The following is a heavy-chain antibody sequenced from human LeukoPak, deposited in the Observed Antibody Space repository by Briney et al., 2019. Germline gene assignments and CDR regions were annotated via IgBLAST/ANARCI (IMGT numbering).Heavy chain of an antibody. CDR1: GGSFSVNY. D-gene: IGHD3-10*01. Sequence: SETLSLTCGVYGGSFSVNYWSWIRQPPGKGLEWIGEINHSGSTKYNPSLKSRVTISRDTSKNQFSLKVSSVTAADTAVYYCARDNEASGSGRKFDYWGQGTLVTVSS. V-gene: IGHV4-34*01. CDR3: ARDNEASGSGRKFDY. CDR2: INHSGST. J-gene: IGHJ4*02.